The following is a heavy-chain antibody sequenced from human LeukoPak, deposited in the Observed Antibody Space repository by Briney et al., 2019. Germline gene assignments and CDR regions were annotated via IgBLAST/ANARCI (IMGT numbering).Heavy chain of an antibody. V-gene: IGHV3-30*03. CDR3: AREIEAFDI. J-gene: IGHJ3*02. CDR1: GFTFSNFG. D-gene: IGHD3-22*01. Sequence: GGSLSLSCVASGFTFSNFGMHWVRQAPGKGLEWVAVISYDGSNKYYADSGKGRFTISRDNSKNTLYLQMNSLRAEDTAIYYCAREIEAFDIWGQGTMVTVSS. CDR2: ISYDGSNK.